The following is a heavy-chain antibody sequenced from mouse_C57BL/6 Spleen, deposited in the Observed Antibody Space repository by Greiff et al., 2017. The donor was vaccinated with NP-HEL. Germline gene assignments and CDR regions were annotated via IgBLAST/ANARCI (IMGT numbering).Heavy chain of an antibody. CDR1: GYTFTSYW. Sequence: QVQLQQSGAELAKPGASVKLSCKASGYTFTSYWMHWVKQRPGQGLEWIGYINPSSGYTKYNQKFKDQATLTADKSSSTDYMQQSSLTYEDSAVYYCARGGELDYDFDYWGQGTTLTVSS. J-gene: IGHJ2*01. D-gene: IGHD2-4*01. CDR2: INPSSGYT. V-gene: IGHV1-7*01. CDR3: ARGGELDYDFDY.